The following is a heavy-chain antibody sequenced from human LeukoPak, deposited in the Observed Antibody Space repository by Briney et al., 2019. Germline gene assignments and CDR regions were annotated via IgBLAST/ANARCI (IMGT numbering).Heavy chain of an antibody. V-gene: IGHV4-59*01. CDR1: GGSISSYY. J-gene: IGHJ4*02. CDR2: IYYSGST. CDR3: ARDHPYNWNYFDY. Sequence: TLSLTCTVSGGSISSYYWSWIPQPPGKGLEWIGYIYYSGSTNYNPSLKSRVTISVDTSKNQFSLKLSSVTAADTAVYYCARDHPYNWNYFDYWGQGTLVTVSS. D-gene: IGHD1-20*01.